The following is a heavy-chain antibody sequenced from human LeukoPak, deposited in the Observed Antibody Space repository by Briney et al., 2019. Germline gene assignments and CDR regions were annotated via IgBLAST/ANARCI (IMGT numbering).Heavy chain of an antibody. CDR2: ISSSGSTI. D-gene: IGHD6-19*01. J-gene: IGHJ3*02. Sequence: PGGSLRLSCAASGFTFSSYEMNWVRRAPGKGLEWVSYISSSGSTIYYADSVKGRFTISRDNAKNSLYLQMNSLRAEDTAVYCCARDGGIAVAGDSFDTWGQGTMVTVSS. CDR3: ARDGGIAVAGDSFDT. V-gene: IGHV3-48*03. CDR1: GFTFSSYE.